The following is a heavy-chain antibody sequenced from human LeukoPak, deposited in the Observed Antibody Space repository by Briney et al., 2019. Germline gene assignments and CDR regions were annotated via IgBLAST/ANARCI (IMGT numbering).Heavy chain of an antibody. J-gene: IGHJ5*02. Sequence: PGGSLGLSRAASGFTFSSYSVNWVRQAPGKGLEWVSSISSGSSYKYYADSAKGRFTISRDNTKNSLYLQMNTLRAEDTAVYYCARDYQGGFAPWGQGTLVTVSS. CDR2: ISSGSSYK. CDR3: ARDYQGGFAP. CDR1: GFTFSSYS. D-gene: IGHD2-2*01. V-gene: IGHV3-21*01.